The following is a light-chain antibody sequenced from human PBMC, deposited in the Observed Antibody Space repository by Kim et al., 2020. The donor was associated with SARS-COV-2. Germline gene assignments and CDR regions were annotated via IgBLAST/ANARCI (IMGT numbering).Light chain of an antibody. Sequence: QSVLTQPPSASGTPGQRVTISCSGSSSNIGTNSVYWYQQLPGTTPKLLMSRNNQRPSGVPDRFSGSKSGTSASLAISGLRSEDEANYYCAAWDDSLSGYVFGTGTKVTVL. J-gene: IGLJ1*01. CDR3: AAWDDSLSGYV. CDR2: RNN. V-gene: IGLV1-47*01. CDR1: SSNIGTNS.